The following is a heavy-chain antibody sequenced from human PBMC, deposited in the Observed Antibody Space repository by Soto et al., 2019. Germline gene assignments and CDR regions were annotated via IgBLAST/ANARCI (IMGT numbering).Heavy chain of an antibody. J-gene: IGHJ5*01. CDR3: ARGAGWYDF. CDR1: GGSISSNY. CDR2: ISYSGST. V-gene: IGHV4-59*01. Sequence: SQTLSLTCTVSGGSISSNYWSWIRQSPGKGLEWIAYISYSGSTNYNPSLKSRVTISADTSKNQFSLRLSSVTAADTAVYYCARGAGWYDFWGQGTLVTVSS.